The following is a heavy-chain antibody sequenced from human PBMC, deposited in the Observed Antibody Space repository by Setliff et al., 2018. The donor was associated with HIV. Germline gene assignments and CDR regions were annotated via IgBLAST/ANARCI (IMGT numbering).Heavy chain of an antibody. CDR1: GGIFRREA. D-gene: IGHD3-3*01. CDR3: ARDGINYDFWSGQNASNWFDP. Sequence: ASVKVSCKASGGIFRREAISWVRQAPGQGLEWMGVIDPTGGRTTYAQKFEDRVTMTRDLSTSTVYMELTRLKSEDVAIYYCARDGINYDFWSGQNASNWFDPWGQGTLVTVS. J-gene: IGHJ5*02. CDR2: IDPTGGRT. V-gene: IGHV1-46*01.